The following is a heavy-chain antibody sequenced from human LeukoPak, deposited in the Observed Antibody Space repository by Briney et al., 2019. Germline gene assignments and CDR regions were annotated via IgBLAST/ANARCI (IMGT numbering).Heavy chain of an antibody. Sequence: GASVKVSCKASGYTFTSYDINWVRQATGQGLEWMGWMNPNSGNTGYAQKFQGRVTMTRNTSISTAYMELRSLRSDDTAVYYCARDVEVATEKTLPDYWGQGTLVTVSS. CDR3: ARDVEVATEKTLPDY. V-gene: IGHV1-8*01. D-gene: IGHD5-12*01. CDR1: GYTFTSYD. J-gene: IGHJ4*02. CDR2: MNPNSGNT.